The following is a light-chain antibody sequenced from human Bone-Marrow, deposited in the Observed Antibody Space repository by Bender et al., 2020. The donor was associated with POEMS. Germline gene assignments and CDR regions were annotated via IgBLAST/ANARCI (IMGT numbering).Light chain of an antibody. CDR1: SSNVGSYDL. CDR2: EVT. V-gene: IGLV2-23*02. Sequence: QSALTQPASVSGSPGQSITISCTGASSNVGSYDLVSWYQQHPGKVPRLLIYEVTKRPSGVSNRFSGSKSGKTASLTISGLQAEDEAYYYCCSYAGYNSVLFGGGTKLTVL. J-gene: IGLJ2*01. CDR3: CSYAGYNSVL.